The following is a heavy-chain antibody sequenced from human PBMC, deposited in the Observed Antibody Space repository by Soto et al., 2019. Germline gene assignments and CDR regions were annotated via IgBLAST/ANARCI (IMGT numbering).Heavy chain of an antibody. CDR2: IYYSGST. Sequence: QVQLQESGPGLVKPSQTLSLTCTVSGGSISSGGYYWSWIRQHPGKGLEWIGYIYYSGSTYYNPSLKRRVTISVDTSKNQFSLKLSSVTAADTAVYYCARANSRTITSLYFDYWGQGTLVTVSS. CDR3: ARANSRTITSLYFDY. J-gene: IGHJ4*02. D-gene: IGHD2-8*01. V-gene: IGHV4-31*03. CDR1: GGSISSGGYY.